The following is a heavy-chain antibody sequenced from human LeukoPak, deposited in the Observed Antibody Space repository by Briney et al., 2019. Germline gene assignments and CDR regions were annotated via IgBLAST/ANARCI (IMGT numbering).Heavy chain of an antibody. CDR2: IYYSGST. CDR3: ARTRSYGSGNFAVFWFDP. V-gene: IGHV4-59*01. D-gene: IGHD3-10*01. CDR1: GGSISIYY. Sequence: SETLSLTCTVSGGSISIYYWSWIRQPPGRGLEWIGYIYYSGSTTYNPSLKSRVTISVDTSKNQFSLKLSSVTAADTAVYYCARTRSYGSGNFAVFWFDPWGQGTLVTVSS. J-gene: IGHJ5*02.